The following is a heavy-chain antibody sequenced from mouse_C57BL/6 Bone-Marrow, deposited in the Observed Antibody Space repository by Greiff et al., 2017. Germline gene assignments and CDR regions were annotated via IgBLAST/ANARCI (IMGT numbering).Heavy chain of an antibody. D-gene: IGHD2-3*01. V-gene: IGHV1-55*01. Sequence: QVQLKQPGAELVKPGASVKMSCKASGYTFTSYWITWVKQRPGQGLEWIGDIYPGSGSTNYNEKFKSKATLTVDTSSSTAYMQLSSLTSEASAVYYCAREGLYDGYYSWFAYWGQGTLVTVSA. CDR1: GYTFTSYW. J-gene: IGHJ3*01. CDR2: IYPGSGST. CDR3: AREGLYDGYYSWFAY.